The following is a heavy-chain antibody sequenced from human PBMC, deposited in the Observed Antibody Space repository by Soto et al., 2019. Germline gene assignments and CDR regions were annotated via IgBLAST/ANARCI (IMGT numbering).Heavy chain of an antibody. CDR1: GYTFTSYY. CDR2: INPSGGST. J-gene: IGHJ4*02. Sequence: QVQLVQSGAEVKKPGASVKVSCKASGYTFTSYYMHWVRQAPGQGLEWMGIINPSGGSTSYAQKFQGRVTMTRDTSTSTVYMELSSLRSEDTAVYYCASDQDSYDSSGYGVDYWGQGTLVIVSS. CDR3: ASDQDSYDSSGYGVDY. V-gene: IGHV1-46*01. D-gene: IGHD3-22*01.